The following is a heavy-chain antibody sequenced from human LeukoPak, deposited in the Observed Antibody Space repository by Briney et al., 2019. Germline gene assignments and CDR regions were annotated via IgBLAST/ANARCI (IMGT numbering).Heavy chain of an antibody. CDR3: TTDLGTYYHGSQRLVPIDY. CDR2: IKSKTDGETT. D-gene: IGHD3-10*01. J-gene: IGHJ4*02. Sequence: PGGSLRLSCVDSGFTFTNAWMSWVRQAPGKGLEWIGRIKSKTDGETTNYAEPVRGRFTISRDDSKSAVYLQMNSLKIEDTAVYYCTTDLGTYYHGSQRLVPIDYWGQGTLVTVSS. CDR1: GFTFTNAW. V-gene: IGHV3-15*01.